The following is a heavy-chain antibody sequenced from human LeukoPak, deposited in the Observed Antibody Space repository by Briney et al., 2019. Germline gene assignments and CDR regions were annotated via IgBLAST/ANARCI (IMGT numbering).Heavy chain of an antibody. J-gene: IGHJ3*02. CDR3: ARDGPGGVVSDEDAFDI. V-gene: IGHV1-46*01. CDR2: INPSGGST. CDR1: GYTFTSYY. Sequence: GASVKVSCKASGYTFTSYYMHWVRQAPGQGLEWMGIINPSGGSTSYAQKFQGRVTMTRDMSTSTVYMELSSLRSEDTAVYYCARDGPGGVVSDEDAFDIWGQGTMVTVSS. D-gene: IGHD2-2*01.